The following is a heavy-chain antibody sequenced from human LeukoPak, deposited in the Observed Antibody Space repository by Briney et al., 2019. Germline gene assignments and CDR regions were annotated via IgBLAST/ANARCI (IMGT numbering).Heavy chain of an antibody. CDR3: AKDRGQIYYNYYMDV. Sequence: GGALRLSFAASGFTFSNFAMRWVRQPPGEGVEWGSTLGGGGIDTYYADSVKGRFTISRDNSKNTLYLHMNSLRAEDTAVYYCAKDRGQIYYNYYMDVWGKGTTVTVSS. CDR2: LGGGGIDT. V-gene: IGHV3-23*01. J-gene: IGHJ6*03. CDR1: GFTFSNFA. D-gene: IGHD3-10*01.